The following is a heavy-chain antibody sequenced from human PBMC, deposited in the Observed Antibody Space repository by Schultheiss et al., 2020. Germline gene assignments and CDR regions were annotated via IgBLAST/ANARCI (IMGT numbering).Heavy chain of an antibody. CDR3: ARQGVGATGGYYYYGMDV. CDR2: IYYSGST. V-gene: IGHV4-39*01. D-gene: IGHD1-26*01. CDR1: GGSISSSSYY. Sequence: SETLSLTCAVSGGSISSSSYYWGWNRQPPGKGLEGIGSIYYSGSTYYTLSLKSRVTISVDTSKNQFSLKLSSVTAADTAVYYCARQGVGATGGYYYYGMDVWGKGTTVTVSS. J-gene: IGHJ6*04.